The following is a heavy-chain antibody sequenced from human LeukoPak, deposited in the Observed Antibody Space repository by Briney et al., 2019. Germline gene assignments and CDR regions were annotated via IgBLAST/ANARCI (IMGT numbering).Heavy chain of an antibody. J-gene: IGHJ4*02. CDR2: ISGSGGST. Sequence: GGSLRLSCAASGFTFSSYAMSWVRQAPGRGLEWVSAISGSGGSTYYADSVKGRFTISRDNSKNTLYLQMNSLRAEDTALYYCARAPFYYDSSGYPYFDGWGQGTLVTVSS. CDR1: GFTFSSYA. CDR3: ARAPFYYDSSGYPYFDG. V-gene: IGHV3-23*01. D-gene: IGHD3-22*01.